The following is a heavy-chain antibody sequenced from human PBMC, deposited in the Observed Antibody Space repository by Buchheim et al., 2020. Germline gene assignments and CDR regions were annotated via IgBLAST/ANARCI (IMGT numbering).Heavy chain of an antibody. Sequence: QVQLVQSGAEVKKPGSSVKVSCKASGGTFSSYAISWVRQAPGQGLEWMGIINPSGGSTSYAQKFQGRVTMTRDTSTSTVYMELSSLRSEDTAVYYCATMVDSIFDYWGQGTL. CDR3: ATMVDSIFDY. CDR1: GGTFSSYA. CDR2: INPSGGST. D-gene: IGHD2-8*01. J-gene: IGHJ4*02. V-gene: IGHV1-46*01.